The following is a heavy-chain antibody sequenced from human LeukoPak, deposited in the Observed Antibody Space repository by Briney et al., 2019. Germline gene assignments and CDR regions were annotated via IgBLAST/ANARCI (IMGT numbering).Heavy chain of an antibody. CDR2: IASGGGT. Sequence: PGGSLRLSCAASGFNLDDYGMKWVRQAPGKGLEWVSGIASGGGTQYADSVKGRFTISRDNSKNTLYLQMNSLRAEDTAIYYCAKGHGDYGDYWGQGTLVTVSS. CDR1: GFNLDDYG. CDR3: AKGHGDYGDY. J-gene: IGHJ4*02. V-gene: IGHV3-23*01. D-gene: IGHD4-17*01.